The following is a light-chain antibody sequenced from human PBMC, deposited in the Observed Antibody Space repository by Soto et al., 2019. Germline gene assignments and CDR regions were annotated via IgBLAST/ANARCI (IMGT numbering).Light chain of an antibody. Sequence: IVLTQSPATLSLSPGERATLSCRSSQSISSYLAWYQQKPGQAPRLLINDASSRATGIPARFSGSGSGTDFTLTISGLEPEDFAVYYCQQRSNWPPYTFGQGTKLEIK. J-gene: IGKJ2*01. V-gene: IGKV3-11*01. CDR1: QSISSY. CDR3: QQRSNWPPYT. CDR2: DAS.